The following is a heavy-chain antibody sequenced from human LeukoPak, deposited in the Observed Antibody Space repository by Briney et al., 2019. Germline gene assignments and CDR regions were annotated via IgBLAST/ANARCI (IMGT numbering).Heavy chain of an antibody. CDR1: GYTFTYYY. Sequence: GASVKVSCKASGYTFTYYYMHWVRQAPGHGLEWMGWINPNSGDTIFAQKFQGRVTMSVDTSKNQFSLKLSSVTAADTAVYYCASGEVVVPADADVTSGLDVWGQGTTVTVSS. CDR3: ASGEVVVPADADVTSGLDV. D-gene: IGHD2-2*01. CDR2: INPNSGDT. J-gene: IGHJ6*02. V-gene: IGHV1-2*02.